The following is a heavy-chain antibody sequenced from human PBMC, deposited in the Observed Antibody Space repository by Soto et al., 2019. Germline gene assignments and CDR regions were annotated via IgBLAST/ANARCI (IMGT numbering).Heavy chain of an antibody. V-gene: IGHV4-59*01. CDR2: IYYRGST. CDR1: GGSISSYY. J-gene: IGHJ4*02. D-gene: IGHD6-13*01. Sequence: LSLTCTVSGGSISSYYWSWIRQSPGKGLEWIGYIYYRGSTNHNPSLKSRVTISVDTSKIQFSLRVSSVTAADTAVYYCARGAATGRSDSWGQGPLVTVSS. CDR3: ARGAATGRSDS.